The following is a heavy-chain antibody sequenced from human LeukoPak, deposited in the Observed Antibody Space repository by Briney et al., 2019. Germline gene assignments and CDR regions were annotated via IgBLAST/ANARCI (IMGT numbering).Heavy chain of an antibody. V-gene: IGHV3-9*01. D-gene: IGHD6-19*01. CDR3: AKVRGTYSSGFFFDS. Sequence: GGSLILSCAASGFTFDDYAMHWVRQPPGKGLEWLSIISWNSGYIGYADSVKGRFTVSRDNAENSLYLQMNSLRPEDTAFYFCAKVRGTYSSGFFFDSWGQGTLVTVSS. CDR2: ISWNSGYI. J-gene: IGHJ4*02. CDR1: GFTFDDYA.